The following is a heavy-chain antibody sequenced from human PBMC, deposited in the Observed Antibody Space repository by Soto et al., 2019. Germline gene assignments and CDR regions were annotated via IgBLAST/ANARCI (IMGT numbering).Heavy chain of an antibody. Sequence: QVQLQESGPGLVKPSQTLSLTCTVSGGSISSGGYYWSWIRQHPGKGLEWIGYIYYSGSTYYNPSLKSRVTISVDTSKNQFSLKLRSVTVADTAMYYCAREDSSGYYAFDIWGQVTMVTVSS. V-gene: IGHV4-31*03. J-gene: IGHJ3*02. D-gene: IGHD3-22*01. CDR2: IYYSGST. CDR1: GGSISSGGYY. CDR3: AREDSSGYYAFDI.